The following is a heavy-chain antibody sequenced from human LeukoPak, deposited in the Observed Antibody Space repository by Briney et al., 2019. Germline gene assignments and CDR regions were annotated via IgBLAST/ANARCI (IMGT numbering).Heavy chain of an antibody. J-gene: IGHJ4*02. D-gene: IGHD3-22*01. CDR1: GGSISSGGYY. Sequence: PSETLSLTCTVSGGSISSGGYYWSWIRQHPGKGLEWIGYIYYSGSTYYNPSLKSRVTISVDTSKNQFSLKLSSVTAADTAVYYCARVRDSSGYLHFDYWGQGTLVTVSS. CDR3: ARVRDSSGYLHFDY. V-gene: IGHV4-31*03. CDR2: IYYSGST.